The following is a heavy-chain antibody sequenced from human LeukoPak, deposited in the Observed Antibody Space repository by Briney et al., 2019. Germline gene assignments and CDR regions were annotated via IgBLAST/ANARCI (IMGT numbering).Heavy chain of an antibody. CDR3: ARASPYYYDSSGYPSFDP. V-gene: IGHV4-34*01. Sequence: SETLSLTCAVYGGSFSGYYWSWIRQPPGKGLEWIGEINHSGSTNYNPSLKSRVTISVDTSKNQFSLKLSSVTAADTAVYYCARASPYYYDSSGYPSFDPWGQGTLVTVSS. D-gene: IGHD3-22*01. CDR1: GGSFSGYY. J-gene: IGHJ5*02. CDR2: INHSGST.